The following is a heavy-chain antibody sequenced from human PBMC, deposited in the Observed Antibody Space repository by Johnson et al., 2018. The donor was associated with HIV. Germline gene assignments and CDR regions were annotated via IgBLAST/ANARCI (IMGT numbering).Heavy chain of an antibody. J-gene: IGHJ3*02. CDR2: IYSSGST. D-gene: IGHD1-7*01. Sequence: VQLVESGGGLVQPGGSLRLSCAASGFTVSSNYMSWVRQAPGKGLEWVSVIYSSGSTYYTDSVKCRFTTSRDNSKNTVYLQMNSLRAEDTAVYYCARDTVRGELELPDGFDIWGQGTMVTVSS. CDR3: ARDTVRGELELPDGFDI. V-gene: IGHV3-66*01. CDR1: GFTVSSNY.